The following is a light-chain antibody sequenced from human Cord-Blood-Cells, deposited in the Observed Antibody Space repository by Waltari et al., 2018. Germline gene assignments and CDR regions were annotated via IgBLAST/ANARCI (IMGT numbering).Light chain of an antibody. J-gene: IGKJ4*01. V-gene: IGKV3-11*01. CDR2: DAS. Sequence: EIALTQSPATLSSSPGERATLSCRASQSVSSYLAWYQQKPGQAPRLLIYDASNRATGIPARFSGSGSGTDFTLTISSLEPEDFAVYYCQQRSNWLTFGGGTKVEIK. CDR3: QQRSNWLT. CDR1: QSVSSY.